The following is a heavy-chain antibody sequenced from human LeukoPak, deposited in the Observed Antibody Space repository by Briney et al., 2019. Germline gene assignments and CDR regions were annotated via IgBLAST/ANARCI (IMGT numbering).Heavy chain of an antibody. Sequence: ASVKVSCKASGGTFSSYAISWVRQAPGQGLEWMGGIIPIFGTANYAQKFQGRVTITADESTSTAYMELSSLRSEDTAVYYCARHSSPRPNDAFDIWGQGTMVTVSS. J-gene: IGHJ3*02. D-gene: IGHD3-22*01. CDR3: ARHSSPRPNDAFDI. CDR1: GGTFSSYA. CDR2: IIPIFGTA. V-gene: IGHV1-69*13.